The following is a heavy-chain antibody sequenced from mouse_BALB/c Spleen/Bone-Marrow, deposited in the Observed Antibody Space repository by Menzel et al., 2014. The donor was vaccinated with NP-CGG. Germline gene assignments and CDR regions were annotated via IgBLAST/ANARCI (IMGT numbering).Heavy chain of an antibody. CDR2: SRSKPNDYTT. CDR3: ARDGGYGRDN. CDR1: GFTFSDMY. J-gene: IGHJ2*01. D-gene: IGHD1-1*02. Sequence: EVQVVESGGGLVQTGGSLILSCATSGFTFSDMYMEWVRQPPGKRLEWIATSRSKPNDYTTEYSASVKGRFFVSRDTSQSILYLQMNALRAEDTAIYYCARDGGYGRDNWGQGTTLTVSS. V-gene: IGHV7-1*02.